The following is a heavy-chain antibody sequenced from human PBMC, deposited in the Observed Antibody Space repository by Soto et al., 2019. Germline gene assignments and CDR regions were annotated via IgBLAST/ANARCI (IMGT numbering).Heavy chain of an antibody. Sequence: QVQLVQSGAEVKKPGSSVKVSCKASGGTFSSYAISWVRQAPGQGLEWTGGIIPILGTANYAQKFQGRVTITADESTSTAYMELSSLRSEDTAVYYCARVENGYCSGGSCYRFDYWGQGTLVTVSS. D-gene: IGHD2-15*01. CDR2: IIPILGTA. J-gene: IGHJ4*02. V-gene: IGHV1-69*01. CDR1: GGTFSSYA. CDR3: ARVENGYCSGGSCYRFDY.